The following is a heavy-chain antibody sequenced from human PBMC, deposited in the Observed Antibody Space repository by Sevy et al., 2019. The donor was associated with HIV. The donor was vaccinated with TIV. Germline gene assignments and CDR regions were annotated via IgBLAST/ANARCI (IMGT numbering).Heavy chain of an antibody. D-gene: IGHD7-27*01. Sequence: SEILSLTCTVSGGSLDVFGWTWVRQPPGKGLEWIGYAYYNGRTNYNPSLKSRLAIPVGTSARQFSLHLNSVTAADTAIYYCARDNWGSIDYWGQGILVTVSS. CDR3: ARDNWGSIDY. V-gene: IGHV4-59*01. CDR2: AYYNGRT. CDR1: GGSLDVFG. J-gene: IGHJ4*02.